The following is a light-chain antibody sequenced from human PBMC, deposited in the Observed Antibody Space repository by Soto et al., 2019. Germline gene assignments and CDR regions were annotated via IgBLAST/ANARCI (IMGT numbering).Light chain of an antibody. CDR3: SSYTSSSTVV. J-gene: IGLJ2*01. CDR1: SSDVGGYNY. CDR2: DVS. Sequence: QSALTQPASVSGSPGQSITISCTGTSSDVGGYNYVSWYQQHPGKAPKLMIYDVSNRPSGVSNRFSGSKSGNTASLTISGLQAEDEADYYRSSYTSSSTVVFGGGTMATVL. V-gene: IGLV2-14*01.